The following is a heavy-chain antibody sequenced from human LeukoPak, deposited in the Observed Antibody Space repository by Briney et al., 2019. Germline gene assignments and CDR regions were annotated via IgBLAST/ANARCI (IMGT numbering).Heavy chain of an antibody. CDR1: GFTFSSYA. CDR3: AKDHYYGSGRYYYYYMDV. D-gene: IGHD3-10*01. V-gene: IGHV3-23*01. J-gene: IGHJ6*03. CDR2: ISGSGGST. Sequence: GGSLRLSCAASGFTFSSYAMSWVRQAPGKGLEWVSAISGSGGSTYYADSVKGRFTISRDNSKNTLYLQMNSLRAEDTALFYCAKDHYYGSGRYYYYYMDVWGKGTAVTVSS.